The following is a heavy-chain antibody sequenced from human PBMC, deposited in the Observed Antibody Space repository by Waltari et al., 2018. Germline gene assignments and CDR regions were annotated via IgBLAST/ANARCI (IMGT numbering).Heavy chain of an antibody. CDR1: GGSISSSSYY. CDR3: ARHVRYNVNLFDP. J-gene: IGHJ5*02. D-gene: IGHD1-1*01. Sequence: QLQLQESGPGLVKPSETLSLTCTVSGGSISSSSYYWGWIRQPPGKGLEWIGSIYYSGSTDYNPSLKSRVTISVDTSKNQFSLKLSSVTAADTAVYYCARHVRYNVNLFDPWGQGTLVTVSS. CDR2: IYYSGST. V-gene: IGHV4-39*07.